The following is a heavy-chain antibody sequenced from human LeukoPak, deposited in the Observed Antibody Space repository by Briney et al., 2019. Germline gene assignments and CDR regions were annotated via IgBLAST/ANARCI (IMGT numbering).Heavy chain of an antibody. V-gene: IGHV3-33*01. Sequence: PGRSLRLSCAASGFTFSSYGMHWVRQAPGKGLEWVAVIWYDGSNKYYADSVKGRFTISRDNSKNTLYLQMNSLRAEDTAVYYCVRDQVGATSDWFDPWGQGTLVTVSS. D-gene: IGHD1-26*01. CDR3: VRDQVGATSDWFDP. CDR2: IWYDGSNK. J-gene: IGHJ5*02. CDR1: GFTFSSYG.